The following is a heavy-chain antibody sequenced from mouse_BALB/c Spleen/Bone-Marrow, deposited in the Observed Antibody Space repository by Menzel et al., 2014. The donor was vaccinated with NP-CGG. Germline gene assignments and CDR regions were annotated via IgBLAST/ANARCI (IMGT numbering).Heavy chain of an antibody. CDR3: ARGNPFDF. Sequence: QVQLQQSGGELMKPGASVKISCKATGYTFSNYWIQWVKQRPGHGPEWIGEILPGSDNTNYNEKFKGKATFTADTSSNTAYMQFSSLTSEDSAVYYCARGNPFDFWGQGTTLTVSS. CDR1: GYTFSNYW. J-gene: IGHJ2*01. CDR2: ILPGSDNT. V-gene: IGHV1-9*01.